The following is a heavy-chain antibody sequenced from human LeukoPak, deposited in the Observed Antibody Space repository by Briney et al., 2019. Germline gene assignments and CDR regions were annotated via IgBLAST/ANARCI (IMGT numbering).Heavy chain of an antibody. CDR1: GYTFSNYA. J-gene: IGHJ4*02. CDR3: ARDLRGSSWYYFDY. CDR2: INTNTGNP. D-gene: IGHD6-13*01. V-gene: IGHV7-4-1*02. Sequence: GASVKVSCKASGYTFSNYAMNWVRQAPGQGLEWMGWINTNTGNPTYAQGFTGRFVFSLDTSVSTAYPQISSLKAEDTAVYYCARDLRGSSWYYFDYWGQGTLVTVSS.